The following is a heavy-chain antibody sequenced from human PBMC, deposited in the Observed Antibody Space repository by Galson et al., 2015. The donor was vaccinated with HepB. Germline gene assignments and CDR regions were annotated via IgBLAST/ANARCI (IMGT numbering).Heavy chain of an antibody. Sequence: SVKLSCKVSGYTLTDLSMHWVRQAPGKGLEWMGGFDPEDGETIYAQKFQGRVTMTEDTSTDTAYMELSSLRSEDTAVYYCATAPVGYSYCYFDYWGQGTLVTVSS. CDR3: ATAPVGYSYCYFDY. V-gene: IGHV1-24*01. J-gene: IGHJ4*03. CDR2: FDPEDGET. CDR1: GYTLTDLS. D-gene: IGHD5-18*01.